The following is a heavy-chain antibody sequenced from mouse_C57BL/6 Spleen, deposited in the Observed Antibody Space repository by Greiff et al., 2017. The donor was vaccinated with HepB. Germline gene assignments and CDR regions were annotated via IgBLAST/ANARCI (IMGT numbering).Heavy chain of an antibody. CDR3: ARKGDYDGYAMDY. CDR1: GFSFTSYG. V-gene: IGHV2-2*01. Sequence: VQLQQSGPGLVQPSQSLSITCTVSGFSFTSYGVHWVRQSPGKGLEWLGVIWSGGSTDYNAAFISRLSISKDNSTSQVFFKMNSLQADDTAIYYCARKGDYDGYAMDYWGQGTSVTVSS. D-gene: IGHD2-4*01. CDR2: IWSGGST. J-gene: IGHJ4*01.